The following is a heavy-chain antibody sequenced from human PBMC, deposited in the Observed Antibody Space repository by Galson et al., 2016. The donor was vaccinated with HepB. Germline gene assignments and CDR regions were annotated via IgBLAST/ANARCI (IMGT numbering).Heavy chain of an antibody. Sequence: QSGAEVKKSGESLKISCKASGYTFTSHDFIWVRQATGQGLEWVGWMNPNSGNTDYAQTFQGRITMTRNTSISTGYMELSGLRFEDTAVYYCARVVFSIGRGRPSYYFDYWGQGTLVTVSS. D-gene: IGHD3-10*01. V-gene: IGHV1-8*01. CDR2: MNPNSGNT. J-gene: IGHJ4*02. CDR3: ARVVFSIGRGRPSYYFDY. CDR1: GYTFTSHD.